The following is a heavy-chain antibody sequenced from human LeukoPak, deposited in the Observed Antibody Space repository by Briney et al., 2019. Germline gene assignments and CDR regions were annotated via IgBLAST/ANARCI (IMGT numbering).Heavy chain of an antibody. Sequence: ASVKVSCKGSGYTFTKYAISWVRQAPGQGLEYMGWIDTNTGNPTYAQGFTGRFVFSLDTSVSTAYLQISSLKAEDSAIYFCANCYDSSGFSAYWGQGTLVTVSS. CDR1: GYTFTKYA. CDR3: ANCYDSSGFSAY. D-gene: IGHD3-22*01. CDR2: IDTNTGNP. J-gene: IGHJ4*02. V-gene: IGHV7-4-1*02.